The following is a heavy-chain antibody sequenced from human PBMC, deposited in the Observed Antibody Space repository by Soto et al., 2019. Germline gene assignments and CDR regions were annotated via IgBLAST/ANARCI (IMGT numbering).Heavy chain of an antibody. CDR3: VRDGGDGGYDISAGERYYYGMDV. D-gene: IGHD3-9*01. J-gene: IGHJ6*02. Sequence: QVQLVESGGGVVQPGRSLRLSCAASGFTFSHYPMYWVRQAPGKGLEWVALISFDGSNNFYADSVRGRFTISRDNSKNTLYLQMNSLRPEDTAVYYCVRDGGDGGYDISAGERYYYGMDVWGQGTAVNVSS. CDR2: ISFDGSNN. V-gene: IGHV3-30-3*01. CDR1: GFTFSHYP.